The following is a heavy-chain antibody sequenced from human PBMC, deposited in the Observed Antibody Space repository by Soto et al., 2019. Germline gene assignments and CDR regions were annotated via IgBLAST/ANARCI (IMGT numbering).Heavy chain of an antibody. J-gene: IGHJ4*02. V-gene: IGHV4-31*03. Sequence: SETLSLTCTVSGGSISSGGYHWNWLRQHPGKGLEWIGQIQSSGSASYNPSLQNRVTISVDTAKNQFSLKLSSVTAADTAVYFCSNLAAGARGRGYWGRGTLVTVSS. D-gene: IGHD2-15*01. CDR1: GGSISSGGYH. CDR2: IQSSGSA. CDR3: SNLAAGARGRGY.